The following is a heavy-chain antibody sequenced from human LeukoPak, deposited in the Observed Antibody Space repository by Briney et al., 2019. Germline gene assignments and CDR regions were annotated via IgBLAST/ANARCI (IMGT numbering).Heavy chain of an antibody. J-gene: IGHJ4*02. CDR3: ARSYYDYSEIDY. CDR2: ISYSGRT. V-gene: IGHV4-39*01. Sequence: PSETLSLTCSVSGDAISTRRYYGGWIRQTPGKGLEWLGSISYSGRTFYNPSLKSRVTISVDTSNNQFSLNLYSVTAADTAVFYCARSYYDYSEIDYWGQGTLVTVSS. D-gene: IGHD3-22*01. CDR1: GDAISTRRYY.